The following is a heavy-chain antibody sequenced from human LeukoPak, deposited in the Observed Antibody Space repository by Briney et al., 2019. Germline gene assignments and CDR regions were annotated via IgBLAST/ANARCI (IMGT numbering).Heavy chain of an antibody. V-gene: IGHV1-8*01. D-gene: IGHD3-3*01. Sequence: VASVKVSCKASGYTFTSYDINWVRQATGQGLEWMGWMNPNSGNTGYAQKFQGRVTMTRNTSISTAYMELSSLRSEDTAVYYCARGAPYYDFWSGFSFDYWGQGTLVTVSS. CDR3: ARGAPYYDFWSGFSFDY. J-gene: IGHJ4*02. CDR2: MNPNSGNT. CDR1: GYTFTSYD.